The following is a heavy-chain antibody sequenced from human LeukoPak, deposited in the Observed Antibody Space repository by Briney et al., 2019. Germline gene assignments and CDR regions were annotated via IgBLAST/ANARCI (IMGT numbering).Heavy chain of an antibody. J-gene: IGHJ4*02. V-gene: IGHV3-21*01. Sequence: GGSLRLSCAASGFTFSNYIMNWVRQAPGKGLEWVSSISSSSSYIYYADSVKGRFTISRDNAKNSLFLRMNSLRAEDTAVYYCARDLWFGESTQSDYWGQGTLVTVSS. CDR2: ISSSSSYI. D-gene: IGHD3-10*01. CDR3: ARDLWFGESTQSDY. CDR1: GFTFSNYI.